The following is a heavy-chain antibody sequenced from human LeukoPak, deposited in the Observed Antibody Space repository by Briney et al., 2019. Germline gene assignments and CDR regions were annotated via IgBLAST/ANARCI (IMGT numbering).Heavy chain of an antibody. CDR2: VYYSGST. V-gene: IGHV4-39*01. CDR3: ARRDYAAWFDP. CDR1: GDSITSGAFY. J-gene: IGHJ5*02. Sequence: SETLSLTRNVSGDSITSGAFYWAWLRQSPGKGLEWIGNVYYSGSTQYNPSLRGRVSISIDKTKNQFSLNLNSVSVTDTAIYYCARRDYAAWFDPWGQGTLVTVSS. D-gene: IGHD4/OR15-4a*01.